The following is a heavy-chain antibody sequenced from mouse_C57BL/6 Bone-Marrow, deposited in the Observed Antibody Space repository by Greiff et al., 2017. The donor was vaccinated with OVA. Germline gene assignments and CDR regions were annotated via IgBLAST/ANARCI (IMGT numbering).Heavy chain of an antibody. J-gene: IGHJ4*01. CDR2: IYPRSGNT. CDR3: ASLYGNYGAMDY. D-gene: IGHD2-1*01. V-gene: IGHV1-81*01. CDR1: GYTFTSYG. Sequence: VKVVESGAELARPGASVKLSCKASGYTFTSYGISWVKQRTGQGLEWIGEIYPRSGNTYYNEKFKGKATLTADKSSSTAYMELRSLTSEDSAVYFCASLYGNYGAMDYWGQGTSVTVSS.